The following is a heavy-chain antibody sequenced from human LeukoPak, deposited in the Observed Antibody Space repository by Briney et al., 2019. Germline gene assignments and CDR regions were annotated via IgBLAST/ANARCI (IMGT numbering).Heavy chain of an antibody. Sequence: ASVKVSCKASGYTFTGYYMHWVRQAPGQGLEWMGRINPNSGGTNYAQKFQGRVTMTRDTSISTAYMELSRLRSDDTAVYYCARSAGAVTHKPTVNWFDPWSQGTLVTVSS. J-gene: IGHJ5*02. V-gene: IGHV1-2*06. CDR2: INPNSGGT. CDR1: GYTFTGYY. CDR3: ARSAGAVTHKPTVNWFDP. D-gene: IGHD1-26*01.